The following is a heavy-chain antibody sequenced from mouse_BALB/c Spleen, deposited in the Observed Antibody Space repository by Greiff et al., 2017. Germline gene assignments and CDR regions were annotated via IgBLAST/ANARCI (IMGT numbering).Heavy chain of an antibody. Sequence: EVMLVESGGGLVKPGGSLKLSCAASGFAFSSYDMSWVRQTPEKRLEWVAYISSGGGSTYYPDTVKGRFTISRDNAKNTLYLQMSSLKSEDTAMYYCARLGKEDMDYWGQGTTLTVSS. CDR2: ISSGGGST. CDR1: GFAFSSYD. CDR3: ARLGKEDMDY. D-gene: IGHD4-1*01. V-gene: IGHV5-12-1*01. J-gene: IGHJ2*01.